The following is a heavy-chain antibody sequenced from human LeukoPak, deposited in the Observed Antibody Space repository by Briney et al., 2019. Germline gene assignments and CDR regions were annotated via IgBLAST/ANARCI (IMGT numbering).Heavy chain of an antibody. V-gene: IGHV1-69*13. CDR1: GGTFSSYA. CDR2: IIPIFGTA. Sequence: SVKVSCKASGGTFSSYAISWVRQAPGQGLEWMGGIIPIFGTANYAQKFQGRVTITADESTSTAYMELSSLRPEDTAVYYCARRVPAAIMVEKLTYNWFDPWGQGTLVTVSS. J-gene: IGHJ5*02. CDR3: ARRVPAAIMVEKLTYNWFDP. D-gene: IGHD2-2*02.